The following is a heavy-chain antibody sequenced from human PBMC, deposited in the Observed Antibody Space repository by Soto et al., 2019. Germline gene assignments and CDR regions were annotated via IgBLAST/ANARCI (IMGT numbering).Heavy chain of an antibody. V-gene: IGHV3-23*01. CDR3: VKEDSSQFRVKFEY. CDR1: GFTFSSYA. Sequence: GGSLRVSCAASGFTFSSYAMNWVRQAPGKGPEWVSAISGSGGSIYHVDSVKGRFTISRDNSKNTLFLQMNSLRAEDTALYYCVKEDSSQFRVKFEYWGQGSLVTVSS. CDR2: ISGSGGSI. J-gene: IGHJ4*02.